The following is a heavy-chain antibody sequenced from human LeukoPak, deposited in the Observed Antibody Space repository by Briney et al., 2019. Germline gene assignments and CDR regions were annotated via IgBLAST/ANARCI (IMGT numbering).Heavy chain of an antibody. CDR2: ISGSGGGT. J-gene: IGHJ4*02. Sequence: PGGSLRLSCAASGFTFSSYAMSWVRQAPGKGLEWVSAISGSGGGTCYADSVKGRFTISRDDSKNTLYLQMNSLRADDTAVYYCAKDLGRYRNNFFDYWGQGNLVTVSS. CDR3: AKDLGRYRNNFFDY. V-gene: IGHV3-23*01. D-gene: IGHD1-26*01. CDR1: GFTFSSYA.